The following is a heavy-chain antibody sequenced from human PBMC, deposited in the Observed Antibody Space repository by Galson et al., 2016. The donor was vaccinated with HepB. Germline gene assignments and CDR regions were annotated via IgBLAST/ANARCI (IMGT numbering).Heavy chain of an antibody. D-gene: IGHD6-19*01. CDR2: LYSGEDT. J-gene: IGHJ6*03. CDR1: GGSISSDYY. CDR3: ATGIVVAGKMYYHHMDV. V-gene: IGHV4-39*01. Sequence: SETLSLTCIVSGGSISSDYYWGWIRQTPGRGLEWIGSLYSGEDTYYNPSPKSRVTISVDTYRNQFSLRLYSVTAADTGVYYCATGIVVAGKMYYHHMDVWGKGTTVTVSS.